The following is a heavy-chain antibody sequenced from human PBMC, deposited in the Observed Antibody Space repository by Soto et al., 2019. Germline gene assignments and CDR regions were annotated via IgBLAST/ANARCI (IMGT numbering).Heavy chain of an antibody. Sequence: GESLKISCKGSGYSFTSYCIGWVRQMPGKGLEWMGIIYPGDSDTRYSPSFQGHVTISADKSISTAYLQWSSLKASDTAMYYCARHRDDSSGSDYYYYGMDVWGQGTTVTVSS. V-gene: IGHV5-51*01. CDR1: GYSFTSYC. CDR2: IYPGDSDT. D-gene: IGHD3-22*01. J-gene: IGHJ6*02. CDR3: ARHRDDSSGSDYYYYGMDV.